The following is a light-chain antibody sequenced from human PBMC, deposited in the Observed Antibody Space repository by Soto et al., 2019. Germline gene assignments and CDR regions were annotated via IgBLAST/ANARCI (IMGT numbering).Light chain of an antibody. J-gene: IGLJ1*01. Sequence: QSVLTQPASVSGSPGQSIAISCIGTSSDVGGYSYVSWYQQPPGKAPKLVISDVSNRPSGVSDRFSGSKSGNTASLTISGLQTEDEADYYCASYTTSSTYVFGTGTKLTVL. V-gene: IGLV2-14*01. CDR2: DVS. CDR1: SSDVGGYSY. CDR3: ASYTTSSTYV.